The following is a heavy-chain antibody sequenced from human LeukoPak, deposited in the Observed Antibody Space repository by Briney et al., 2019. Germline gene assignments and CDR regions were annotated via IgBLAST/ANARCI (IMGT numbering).Heavy chain of an antibody. V-gene: IGHV4-4*07. D-gene: IGHD3-3*01. CDR2: IYTSGST. CDR1: GGSISSYY. CDR3: ARGGVTIFGVVPLDY. Sequence: MASETLSLTCTVSGGSISSYYWSWIRQPAGKGLEWIGRIYTSGSTNYNPSLKSRVTMSVDTSKNQFSLKLSSVTAADTAVYYCARGGVTIFGVVPLDYWGQGTLVTVSS. J-gene: IGHJ4*02.